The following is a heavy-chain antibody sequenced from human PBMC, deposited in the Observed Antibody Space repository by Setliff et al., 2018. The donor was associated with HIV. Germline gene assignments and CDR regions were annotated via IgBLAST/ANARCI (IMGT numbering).Heavy chain of an antibody. V-gene: IGHV4-39*07. CDR3: ARSDSSGWNAQNYYYHYMDV. CDR2: ISHRGDL. Sequence: SETLSLTCNVSGDSITRSRYWWGWIRQSPGKGLQWLAEISHRGDLAYRESLKRRLTISRDTSKNQISLRLTSVTAADTAVYYCARSDSSGWNAQNYYYHYMDVWGKGTTVTVSS. D-gene: IGHD6-19*01. CDR1: GDSITRSRYW. J-gene: IGHJ6*03.